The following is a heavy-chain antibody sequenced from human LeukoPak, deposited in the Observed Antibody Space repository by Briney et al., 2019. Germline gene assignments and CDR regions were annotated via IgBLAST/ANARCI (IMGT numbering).Heavy chain of an antibody. CDR3: ARETLTYYCSSTSCEAFDI. V-gene: IGHV3-21*01. CDR1: GFTSSSYS. CDR2: ISSSSSYI. J-gene: IGHJ3*02. Sequence: PGGSLRLSCAASGFTSSSYSMNWVRQAPGKGLEWVSSISSSSSYIYYADSVKGRFTISRDNAKNSLYLQMNSLRAEDTAVYYCARETLTYYCSSTSCEAFDIWGQGTMVTVSS. D-gene: IGHD2-2*01.